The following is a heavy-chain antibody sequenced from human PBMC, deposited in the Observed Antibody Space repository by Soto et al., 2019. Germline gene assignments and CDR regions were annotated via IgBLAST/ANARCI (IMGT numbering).Heavy chain of an antibody. Sequence: APVKLSRKTSGYTFSSYPISRGLQKPKKGLEWMGMINPSSGSTTYAQKFMGRVTMTRDKSTSTVYMELSSLRSDDTAVYYCARDLGDYGDYGYAFDIWGQGTMVTVSS. D-gene: IGHD4-17*01. V-gene: IGHV1-46*01. CDR2: INPSSGST. J-gene: IGHJ3*02. CDR1: GYTFSSYP. CDR3: ARDLGDYGDYGYAFDI.